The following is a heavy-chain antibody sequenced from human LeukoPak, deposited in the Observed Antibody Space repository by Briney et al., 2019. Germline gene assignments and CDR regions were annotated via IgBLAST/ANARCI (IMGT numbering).Heavy chain of an antibody. Sequence: QSGGSLRLSCAASGFTFSSYAMHWVRQAPGKGLEWVAVISYDGSNKYYADSVKGRFTISRDNSKNTLYLQMNSLRAEDTAVYYCARGNPSGYWGQGTLVTVSS. V-gene: IGHV3-30-3*01. D-gene: IGHD1-14*01. CDR2: ISYDGSNK. J-gene: IGHJ4*02. CDR3: ARGNPSGY. CDR1: GFTFSSYA.